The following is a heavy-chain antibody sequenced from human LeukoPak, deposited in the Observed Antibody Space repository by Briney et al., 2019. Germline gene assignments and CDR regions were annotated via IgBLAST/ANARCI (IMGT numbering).Heavy chain of an antibody. V-gene: IGHV3-33*08. CDR2: IWYDGSNK. Sequence: GGSLRLSCAASGFTFSSYGMHWVRQAPGKGLEWVAVIWYDGSNKYYADSVKGRFTISRDNSKNTLYLQMNSLRAEDTAVYYCARGGLRWYFDLWGRGTLVTVSS. CDR3: ARGGLRWYFDL. CDR1: GFTFSSYG. J-gene: IGHJ2*01.